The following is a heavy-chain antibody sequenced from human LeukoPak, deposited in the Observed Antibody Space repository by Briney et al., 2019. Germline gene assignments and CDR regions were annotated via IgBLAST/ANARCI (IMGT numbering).Heavy chain of an antibody. CDR3: ARGQRRHIDMAPSFDY. CDR2: ISVSGNT. J-gene: IGHJ4*02. CDR1: GFTSSDYY. D-gene: IGHD5-24*01. Sequence: SGGSLRLSCAASGFTSSDYYMSWIRQAPGKGLEWVSAISVSGNTYHADSMKGRFTISRDNSKNTLYLQMNSLRGEDTAVYSCARGQRRHIDMAPSFDYWGQGTLVTVSS. V-gene: IGHV3-66*02.